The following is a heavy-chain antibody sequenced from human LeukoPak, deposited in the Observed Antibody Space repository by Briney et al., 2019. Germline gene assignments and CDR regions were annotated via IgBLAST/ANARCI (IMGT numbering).Heavy chain of an antibody. Sequence: ASVKVSCKASGGTFSSYAISWVRQAPGQGLEWMGGIIPIFGTANYAQKFQGRVMITADESTSTAYMELSSLRSEDTAVYYCARDRPYCGGDCHDYWGQGTQVTVSS. V-gene: IGHV1-69*13. CDR1: GGTFSSYA. J-gene: IGHJ4*02. CDR3: ARDRPYCGGDCHDY. CDR2: IIPIFGTA. D-gene: IGHD2-21*02.